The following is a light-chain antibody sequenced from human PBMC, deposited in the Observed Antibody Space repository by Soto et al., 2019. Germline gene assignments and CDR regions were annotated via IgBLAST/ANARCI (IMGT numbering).Light chain of an antibody. Sequence: QSVLTQPPSTSGTPGQRVTISCSGSSSNVGINSVNWYQQFPGAAPRLLIYTNDQRPSGVPGRFSGSKSGNSASLAISGLQAEDEADYYCAAWEDSLSALLFGGGTKVTVL. CDR3: AAWEDSLSALL. CDR2: TND. V-gene: IGLV1-44*01. J-gene: IGLJ2*01. CDR1: SSNVGINS.